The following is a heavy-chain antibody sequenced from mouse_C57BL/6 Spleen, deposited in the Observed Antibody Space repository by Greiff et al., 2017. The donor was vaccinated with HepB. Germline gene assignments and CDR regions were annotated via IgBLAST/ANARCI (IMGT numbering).Heavy chain of an antibody. Sequence: QVQLKQSGAELVKPGASVKMSCKASGYTFTSYWITWVKQRPGQGLEWIGDIYPGSGSTNYNEKFKSKATLTVDTSSSTAYMQLSSLTSEDSAVYYCARYSARCYYAMDYWGQGTSVTVSS. J-gene: IGHJ4*01. CDR3: ARYSARCYYAMDY. CDR2: IYPGSGST. V-gene: IGHV1-55*01. CDR1: GYTFTSYW. D-gene: IGHD2-12*01.